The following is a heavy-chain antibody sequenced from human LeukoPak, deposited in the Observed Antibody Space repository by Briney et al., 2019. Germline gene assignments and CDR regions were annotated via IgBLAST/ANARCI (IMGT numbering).Heavy chain of an antibody. CDR1: GGTFSSYA. D-gene: IGHD6-19*01. CDR2: IIPIFGTA. Sequence: SVKVSCKASGGTFSSYAISWVRQAPGQGLERMGGIIPIFGTANYAQKFQGRVTITADESTSTAYMELSSLRSEDTAVYYCARGSSGWFAFDIWGQGTMVTVSS. J-gene: IGHJ3*02. CDR3: ARGSSGWFAFDI. V-gene: IGHV1-69*13.